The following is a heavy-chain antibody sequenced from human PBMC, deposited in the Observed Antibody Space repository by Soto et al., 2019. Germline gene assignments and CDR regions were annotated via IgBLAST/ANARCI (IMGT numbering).Heavy chain of an antibody. V-gene: IGHV3-49*04. CDR1: GFTFGDYA. Sequence: PGGSLRLSCTASGFTFGDYAMSWVRQAPGKGLEWVGFIRSKACGGTTEYAASVKGRFTISRDDSKSIAYLQMNSLKTEDTAVYYCTRVGSGWSGEFDPWGQGTLVTVSS. D-gene: IGHD6-19*01. J-gene: IGHJ5*02. CDR3: TRVGSGWSGEFDP. CDR2: IRSKACGGTT.